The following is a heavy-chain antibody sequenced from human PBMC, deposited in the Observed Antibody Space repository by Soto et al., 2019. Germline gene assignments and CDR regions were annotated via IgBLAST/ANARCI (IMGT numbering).Heavy chain of an antibody. CDR1: GFTFSSYA. D-gene: IGHD2-2*01. CDR2: ISGSGGST. J-gene: IGHJ4*02. V-gene: IGHV3-23*01. CDR3: AKVWGRYCSSTSCYGRGYFDY. Sequence: EVQLLESGGGLVQPGGSLRLSCAASGFTFSSYAMGWVRQAPGKGLEWVSAISGSGGSTYYADSVKGRFTISRDNSKNTLYLQMNSLRAEDTAVYYCAKVWGRYCSSTSCYGRGYFDYWGQGTLVTVSS.